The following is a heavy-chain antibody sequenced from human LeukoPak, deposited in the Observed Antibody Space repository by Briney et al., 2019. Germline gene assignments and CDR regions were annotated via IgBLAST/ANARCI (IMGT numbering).Heavy chain of an antibody. CDR1: GFTFSSHW. CDR2: ISDDGTNR. V-gene: IGHV3-74*01. CDR3: AKVDSSSWGIPDY. J-gene: IGHJ4*02. D-gene: IGHD6-13*01. Sequence: PGGSLRLSCAASGFTFSSHWMHWVRQAPGKGLVWVSRISDDGTNRNYADSVKGRFTISRDNSKNTLYLQMNSLRAEDTGICYCAKVDSSSWGIPDYWGQGTLVTVSS.